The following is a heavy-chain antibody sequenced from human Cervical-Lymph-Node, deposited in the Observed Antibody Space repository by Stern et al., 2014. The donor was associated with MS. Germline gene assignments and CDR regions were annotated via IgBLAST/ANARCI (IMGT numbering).Heavy chain of an antibody. J-gene: IGHJ6*02. Sequence: EVQLVESGGGLIQPGGSLRLSCAASGFTVSSNYMTWVRQAPGKGLEWVSILYSGGSSYYADSVKGRFTSSRDNSNNTLYLQMNSLRAEDTAVYYCARGRGTTITTEYSYYYYGMDVWGQGTTVTVYS. CDR3: ARGRGTTITTEYSYYYYGMDV. V-gene: IGHV3-53*01. CDR2: LYSGGSS. CDR1: GFTVSSNY. D-gene: IGHD4-11*01.